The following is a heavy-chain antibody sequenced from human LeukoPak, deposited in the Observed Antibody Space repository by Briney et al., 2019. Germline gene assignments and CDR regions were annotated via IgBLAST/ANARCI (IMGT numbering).Heavy chain of an antibody. CDR3: ARDASDYYDSSGYSHFDY. J-gene: IGHJ4*02. D-gene: IGHD3-22*01. CDR2: IYTSGST. Sequence: SETLSLTCTVSGVSISSGSYYWSWIRQPAGKGLEWIVRIYTSGSTNYNPSLKSRVSISVDTSKNQFSLKLSSVTAADTAVYYCARDASDYYDSSGYSHFDYWGQGTLVTVSS. CDR1: GVSISSGSYY. V-gene: IGHV4-61*02.